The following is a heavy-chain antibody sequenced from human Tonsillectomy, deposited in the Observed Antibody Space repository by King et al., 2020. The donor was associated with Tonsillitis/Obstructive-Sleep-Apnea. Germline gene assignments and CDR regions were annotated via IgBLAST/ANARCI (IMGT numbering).Heavy chain of an antibody. V-gene: IGHV1-18*01. CDR3: ARDSGGQWHPLDP. CDR1: GYIFNSFG. Sequence: QLVQSGAEMKRPGASVKVSCKASGYIFNSFGISWVRQAPGQGLEWLGWISGFNGNTKYEQKLQGRVIMTIEPSTSTAHMELRSLRSDDTGVYYCARDSGGQWHPLDPWGQGTLVTVSS. CDR2: ISGFNGNT. J-gene: IGHJ5*02. D-gene: IGHD6-19*01.